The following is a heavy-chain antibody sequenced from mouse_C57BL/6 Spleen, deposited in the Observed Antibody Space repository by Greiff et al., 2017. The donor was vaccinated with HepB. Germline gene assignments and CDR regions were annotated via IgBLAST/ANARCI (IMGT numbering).Heavy chain of an antibody. CDR2: IYPGDGDT. Sequence: QVHVKQSGPELVKPGASVKISCKASGYAFSSSWMNWVKQRPGKGLEWIGRIYPGDGDTNYNGKFKGKATLTADKSSSTAYMQLSSLTSEDSAVYFCARSLRVTTSAYWGQGTLVTVSA. D-gene: IGHD2-2*01. V-gene: IGHV1-82*01. CDR3: ARSLRVTTSAY. J-gene: IGHJ3*01. CDR1: GYAFSSSW.